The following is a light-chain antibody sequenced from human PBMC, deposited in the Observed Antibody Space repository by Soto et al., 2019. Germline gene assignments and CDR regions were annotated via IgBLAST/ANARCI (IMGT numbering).Light chain of an antibody. CDR3: QQYKNWPPLT. Sequence: EIVMTQSPATLSVSPGERATLSCRASQSGSYNLDWYQQKPGQGNRLLIYGAFTRATGIPARFSVSGSVTEFSLTISSLQSDDFAVYYRQQYKNWPPLTFGGGTTVEIK. J-gene: IGKJ4*01. CDR2: GAF. V-gene: IGKV3-15*01. CDR1: QSGSYN.